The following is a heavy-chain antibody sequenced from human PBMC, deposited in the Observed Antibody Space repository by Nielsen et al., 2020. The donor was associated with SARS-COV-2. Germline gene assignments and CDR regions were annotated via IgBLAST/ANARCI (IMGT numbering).Heavy chain of an antibody. V-gene: IGHV3-33*01. CDR2: IWYDGSNK. CDR3: ARGEGGHYYLDN. CDR1: GFIFSRYA. J-gene: IGHJ4*02. Sequence: GGSLRLSCAASGFIFSRYAMHWVRQAPGKGLEWVALIWYDGSNKYYVDSVKGRFTISRDNSKNTLYLQMNSLRAEDTAVYYCARGEGGHYYLDNWGQGALVTVSS. D-gene: IGHD2-15*01.